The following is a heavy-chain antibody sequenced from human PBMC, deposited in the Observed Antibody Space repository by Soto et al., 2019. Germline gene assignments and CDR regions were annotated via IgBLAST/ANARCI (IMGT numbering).Heavy chain of an antibody. CDR2: IRSEANTYAT. D-gene: IGHD3-10*01. Sequence: EVQLVQSGGGVVQPGGSLKLSCEASGFTFSASAIHWVRQASGKGLEWVGRIRSEANTYATAYAASVIGRFTISRDDSESTAYLQMNSLKAEDTAMYYCITLIDITMVPQAEWGQGTLVTVSS. J-gene: IGHJ4*02. CDR1: GFTFSASA. V-gene: IGHV3-73*01. CDR3: ITLIDITMVPQAE.